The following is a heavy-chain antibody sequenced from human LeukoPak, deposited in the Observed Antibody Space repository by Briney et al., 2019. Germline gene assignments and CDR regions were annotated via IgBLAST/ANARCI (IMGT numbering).Heavy chain of an antibody. V-gene: IGHV3-11*04. CDR1: GFTFSDYY. CDR3: ERDYDFWSGYYTGYFDY. Sequence: GGSLRLSCAASGFTFSDYYMSWIRQAPGKGLEWVSDLSSGGTTIYYADSVKGRFTISRDNAKNSLYLQMNSLRAEDTAVYYCERDYDFWSGYYTGYFDYWGQGTLVTVSS. CDR2: LSSGGTTI. D-gene: IGHD3-3*01. J-gene: IGHJ4*02.